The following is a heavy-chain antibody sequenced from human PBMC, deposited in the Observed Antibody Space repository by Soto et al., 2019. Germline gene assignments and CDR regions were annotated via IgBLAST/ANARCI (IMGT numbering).Heavy chain of an antibody. J-gene: IGHJ3*02. V-gene: IGHV3-23*01. D-gene: IGHD4-17*01. Sequence: GGSLRLSCAASGFSFSSYAMSWVRQAPGAGPEWVSGISASGGRTYYADSVKGRFTISRDKSKSTLYLQMDSLRAEDTALYYCAKDPNGDYVGAFDIWGRGTLVTVSS. CDR3: AKDPNGDYVGAFDI. CDR2: ISASGGRT. CDR1: GFSFSSYA.